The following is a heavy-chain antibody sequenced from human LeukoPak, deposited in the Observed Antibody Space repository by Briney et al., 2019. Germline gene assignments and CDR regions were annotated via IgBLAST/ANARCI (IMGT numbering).Heavy chain of an antibody. Sequence: ASVKVSCKSSGYTFTSYGISWVRQPPGQGHEWMGWISAYNGNTNYAQKLQVRVTMTTDTSTSTAYMELRSLRSDDTAVYYCARLRGYYDSSGYRYYFDYWGQGTLVTVSS. V-gene: IGHV1-18*01. CDR1: GYTFTSYG. D-gene: IGHD3-22*01. CDR3: ARLRGYYDSSGYRYYFDY. J-gene: IGHJ4*02. CDR2: ISAYNGNT.